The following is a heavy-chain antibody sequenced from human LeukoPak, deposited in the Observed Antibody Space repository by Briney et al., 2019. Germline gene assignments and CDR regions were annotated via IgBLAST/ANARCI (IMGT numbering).Heavy chain of an antibody. CDR2: IWYDGSNK. CDR3: ARDPCGGDCYAFDI. V-gene: IGHV3-33*01. J-gene: IGHJ3*02. D-gene: IGHD2-21*02. CDR1: GFPFSSYG. Sequence: GGSLRLSCAASGFPFSSYGMHWVRQAPGKGLEWVAVIWYDGSNKYYADSVKGRFTISRDNSKNTLYLQMNSLRAEDTAVYYCARDPCGGDCYAFDIWGQGTMVTVSS.